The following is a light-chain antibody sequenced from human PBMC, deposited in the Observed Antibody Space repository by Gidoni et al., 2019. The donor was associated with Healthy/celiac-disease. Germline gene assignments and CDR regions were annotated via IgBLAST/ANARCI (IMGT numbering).Light chain of an antibody. CDR3: MQALQTPWT. J-gene: IGKJ1*01. CDR1: QSLLHSNGYNY. V-gene: IGKV2-28*01. CDR2: LGS. Sequence: DIVMTQSPLSLPVTPGEPASISCRSSQSLLHSNGYNYLDWYLQKPGQSPQLLIYLGSNRASGGPDRFSGSGSGTDFTLKSSRVEAEDVGVYYCMQALQTPWTFGQGTKVEIK.